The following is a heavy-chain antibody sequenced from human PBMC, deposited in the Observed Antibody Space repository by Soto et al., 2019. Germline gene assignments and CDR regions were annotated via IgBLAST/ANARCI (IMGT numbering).Heavy chain of an antibody. CDR2: VKSKTDGGTT. D-gene: IGHD3-10*01. J-gene: IGHJ4*02. CDR3: TTDRGVLLWFGEGDY. Sequence: GGSLRLSCAASGFTFSNAWMNGVRQAQGKGLEWVGRVKSKTDGGTTDYAAPVKGRFTISRDDSKNTLYLQMSSLKIEDTAVYYCTTDRGVLLWFGEGDYWGQGTLVTVSS. CDR1: GFTFSNAW. V-gene: IGHV3-15*07.